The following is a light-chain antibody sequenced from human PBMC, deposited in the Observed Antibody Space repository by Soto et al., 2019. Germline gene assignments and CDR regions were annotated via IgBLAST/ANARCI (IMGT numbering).Light chain of an antibody. CDR3: AAWDVSLNGYV. CDR1: SSNIGSNT. J-gene: IGLJ1*01. CDR2: SNN. V-gene: IGLV1-44*01. Sequence: QSVLTQPPSASGTPGQRVTIPCSGSSSNIGSNTVNWYQQLPGTAPKLLIYSNNQRPSGVPDRFSGSKSGTSASLAISGLQSEDEADYYCAAWDVSLNGYVFGTGTKVTVL.